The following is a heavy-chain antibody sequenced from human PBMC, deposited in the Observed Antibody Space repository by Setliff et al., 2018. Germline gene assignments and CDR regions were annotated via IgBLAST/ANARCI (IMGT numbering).Heavy chain of an antibody. V-gene: IGHV4-61*09. D-gene: IGHD6-19*01. CDR1: GDSINSRTNY. CDR3: ARATSGWYSAYYYYMDV. J-gene: IGHJ6*03. CDR2: IYASWST. Sequence: SETLSLTCTVSGDSINSRTNYWSWIRQPAGKGPEWIGHIYASWSTNYNPSLKSRVTISLDTSKNQFSLKLSSVTAADTAVYSCARATSGWYSAYYYYMDVWGKGTTVTVSS.